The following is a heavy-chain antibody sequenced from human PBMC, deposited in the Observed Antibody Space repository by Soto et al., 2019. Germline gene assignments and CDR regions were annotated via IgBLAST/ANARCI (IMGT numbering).Heavy chain of an antibody. V-gene: IGHV5-51*01. J-gene: IGHJ6*02. CDR1: GDSFNTYW. CDR2: IYPGDSDT. D-gene: IGHD2-2*01. Sequence: ESMKISCQGSGDSFNTYWIGWVRQMPGKGLEWMGIIYPGDSDTTYSPSFQGQVTISADKSISTAYLQWSSLKASDTAIYFCARRGDCISVSCFGNSCHYYATDVRGQ. CDR3: ARRGDCISVSCFGNSCHYYATDV.